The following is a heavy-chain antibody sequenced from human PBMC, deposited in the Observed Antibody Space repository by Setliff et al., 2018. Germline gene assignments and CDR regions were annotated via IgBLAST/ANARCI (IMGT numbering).Heavy chain of an antibody. CDR2: INHSGST. J-gene: IGHJ5*02. CDR1: DGSFSDYY. Sequence: LTCAVYDGSFSDYYWSWIRQSPERGLEWIGEINHSGSTNYSPSLKSRVTISIDTSKNQFSLRLRSLTAADTAVYYCARVLVLGYNWFDPWGQGTLVTVSS. V-gene: IGHV4-34*01. D-gene: IGHD3-10*01. CDR3: ARVLVLGYNWFDP.